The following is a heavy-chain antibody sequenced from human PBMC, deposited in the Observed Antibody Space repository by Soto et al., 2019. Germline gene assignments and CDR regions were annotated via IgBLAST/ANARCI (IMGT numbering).Heavy chain of an antibody. J-gene: IGHJ4*02. CDR3: ARGEQYYIWGTFDY. CDR1: GGTFSSYT. Sequence: QVQLVQSGAEVKKPGSSVKVSCKASGGTFSSYTISWVRQAPGQGLEWMGRIIPFLGIANYAQKFQGRVTITADKSTSPAYMELSSLRSEDTAVYYCARGEQYYIWGTFDYWGQGTLVTVSS. CDR2: IIPFLGIA. D-gene: IGHD3-16*01. V-gene: IGHV1-69*02.